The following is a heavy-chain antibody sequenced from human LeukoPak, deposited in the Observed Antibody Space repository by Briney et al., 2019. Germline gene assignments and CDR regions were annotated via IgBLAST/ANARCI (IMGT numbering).Heavy chain of an antibody. CDR2: IYYSGST. D-gene: IGHD3-3*01. CDR3: AREQRTARYYDFWSGPNGPNYYYYGMDV. CDR1: GGSISSGGYY. V-gene: IGHV4-31*03. Sequence: TLSLTCTVSGGSISSGGYYWSWIRQHPGKGLEWIGYIYYSGSTYYNPSLKSRVTISVDTSKNQFSLKLSSVTAADTAVYYCAREQRTARYYDFWSGPNGPNYYYYGMDVWGQGTTVTVSS. J-gene: IGHJ6*02.